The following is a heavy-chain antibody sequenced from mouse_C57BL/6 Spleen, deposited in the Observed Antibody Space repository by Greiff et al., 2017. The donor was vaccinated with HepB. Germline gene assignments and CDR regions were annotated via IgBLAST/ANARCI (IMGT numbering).Heavy chain of an antibody. CDR1: GFTFSSYA. D-gene: IGHD3-2*02. CDR2: ISDGGSYT. Sequence: EVQLVESGGGLVKPGGSLKLSCAASGFTFSSYAMSWVRQTPEKRLEWVATISDGGSYTYYPDNVKGRFTISRDNAKNNLYLQMSHLKSEDTAMYYCAREAPSDSSAPFDYWGQGTTLTVSS. CDR3: AREAPSDSSAPFDY. J-gene: IGHJ2*01. V-gene: IGHV5-4*01.